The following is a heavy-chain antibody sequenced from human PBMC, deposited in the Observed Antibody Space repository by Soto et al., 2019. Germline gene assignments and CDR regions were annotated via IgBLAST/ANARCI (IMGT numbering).Heavy chain of an antibody. CDR2: ISWNSGSI. CDR1: GFTFGEYA. D-gene: IGHD2-15*01. J-gene: IGHJ4*02. Sequence: GGSLRLSCVASGFTFGEYAMHWVRQAPGKGLEWVSGISWNSGSIEYADSVKGRFTISRDNAKNSLYLQMNSLRAEDTALYYCAKDKYRYCSGGTCYSLDHWGQGTLVTVSS. V-gene: IGHV3-9*01. CDR3: AKDKYRYCSGGTCYSLDH.